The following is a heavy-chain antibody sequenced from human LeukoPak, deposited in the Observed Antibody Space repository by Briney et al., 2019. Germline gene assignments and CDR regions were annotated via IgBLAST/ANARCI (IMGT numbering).Heavy chain of an antibody. CDR2: IWYDGSNQ. CDR1: GFSFSSYA. J-gene: IGHJ4*02. Sequence: GGSLRLSCAASGFSFSSYAMHRVRQAPGKGLEWVAVIWYDGSNQYYADSVRGRFTISRDNSKNTLHLQMNSLRAEDTAAYYCVKSGPDFGDLPSEYYFDFWGQGTLVTVS. CDR3: VKSGPDFGDLPSEYYFDF. V-gene: IGHV3-33*06. D-gene: IGHD4-17*01.